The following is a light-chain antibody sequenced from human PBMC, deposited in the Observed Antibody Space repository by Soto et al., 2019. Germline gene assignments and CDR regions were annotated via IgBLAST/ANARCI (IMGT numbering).Light chain of an antibody. Sequence: QSVLTQPASVSGSLGQSITISCTGSNRDIGAYNLVSWYQQHPGKAPKFMIYEGSKRPSGVSTRFSGSQSGNTASLTISGLQAEDEADYYCFSYAGSPTSYVFGTGTKVTVL. CDR3: FSYAGSPTSYV. CDR2: EGS. V-gene: IGLV2-23*01. J-gene: IGLJ1*01. CDR1: NRDIGAYNL.